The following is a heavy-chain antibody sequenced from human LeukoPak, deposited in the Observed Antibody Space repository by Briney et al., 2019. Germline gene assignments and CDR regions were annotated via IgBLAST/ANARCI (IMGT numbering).Heavy chain of an antibody. CDR2: INHSGST. D-gene: IGHD3-10*01. J-gene: IGHJ5*02. Sequence: SETLSLTCAVYGVPFSGYYWSWIRQPPGKGLEWIGEINHSGSTNYNTSLKSRVTISVDTSKNQFSLKLSSVTAADTAVYYCASGQRFGYDDKNWFDPWGQGTLVTVSS. V-gene: IGHV4-34*01. CDR1: GVPFSGYY. CDR3: ASGQRFGYDDKNWFDP.